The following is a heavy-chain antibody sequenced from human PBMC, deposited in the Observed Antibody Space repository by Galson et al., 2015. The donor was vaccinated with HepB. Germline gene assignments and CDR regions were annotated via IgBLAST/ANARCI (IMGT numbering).Heavy chain of an antibody. CDR2: IYSGGST. Sequence: SLRLSCAASGFTVSSNYMSWVRQAPGKGLEWVSVIYSGGSTYYADSVKGRFTISRDNSKNTLYLQMNSLRAEDTAVYYCARSEPTYYDILTGYAGGYYYGMDVWGQGTTVTVSS. CDR1: GFTVSSNY. J-gene: IGHJ6*02. D-gene: IGHD3-9*01. CDR3: ARSEPTYYDILTGYAGGYYYGMDV. V-gene: IGHV3-66*01.